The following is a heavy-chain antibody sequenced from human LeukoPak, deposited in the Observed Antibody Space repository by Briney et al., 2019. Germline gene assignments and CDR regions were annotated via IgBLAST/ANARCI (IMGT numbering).Heavy chain of an antibody. CDR2: ITTSDGNT. J-gene: IGHJ4*02. CDR1: GFTFSSYT. D-gene: IGHD7-27*01. V-gene: IGHV3-23*01. CDR3: AKDGGLWVSAHWGDS. Sequence: GGSLRLSCAAFGFTFSSYTMSWVRQAPGKGLEWVSTITTSDGNTYYADSVKGRFTVSRDNSKNTLFLQMNSLRAEDTAVYYCAKDGGLWVSAHWGDSWGRGTLVTVSS.